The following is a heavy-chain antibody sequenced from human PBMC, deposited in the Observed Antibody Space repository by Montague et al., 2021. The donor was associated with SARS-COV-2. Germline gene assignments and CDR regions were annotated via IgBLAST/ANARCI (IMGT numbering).Heavy chain of an antibody. J-gene: IGHJ6*02. CDR3: TRGGPLSYYYYGMDV. CDR2: INSDGSYT. D-gene: IGHD1-14*01. V-gene: IGHV3-74*01. Sequence: SRSLSFSASGFTFNSYWMHWVRQAPGKGLVWVSRINSDGSYTTYADSVKGRFTTSRDNAKNTLYLQMNSLRAEDTAVYHCTRGGPLSYYYYGMDVWGQGTTVTVSS. CDR1: GFTFNSYW.